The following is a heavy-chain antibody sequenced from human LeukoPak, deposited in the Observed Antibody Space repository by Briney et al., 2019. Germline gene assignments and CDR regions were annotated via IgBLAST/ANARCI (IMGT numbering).Heavy chain of an antibody. CDR1: GYSFSDNY. J-gene: IGHJ4*02. CDR2: INPNSGDT. V-gene: IGHV1-2*02. D-gene: IGHD4-17*01. Sequence: ASVKVSCKTSGYSFSDNYMHWVRQAPGQGLEWMGWINPNSGDTNYARKFQGRVTMTRDASISTVYLELSRLRSDDTAVYYCAREVYGDSSFDYWGQGTLATVSS. CDR3: AREVYGDSSFDY.